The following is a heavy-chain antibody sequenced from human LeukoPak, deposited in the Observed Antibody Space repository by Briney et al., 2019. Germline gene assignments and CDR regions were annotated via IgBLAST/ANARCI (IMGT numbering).Heavy chain of an antibody. D-gene: IGHD3-3*01. V-gene: IGHV1-2*02. CDR2: INPNSGGT. CDR1: GYTFTGYY. Sequence: GASVKVSCKASGYTFTGYYMHWVRQAPGQGLEWMGWINPNSGGTNYAQKFQGRVTMTRDTSISTAYMELSRLRSDDTAVYYCARDLITIFGVVNIPSYYFDYWGQGTLVTVSS. J-gene: IGHJ4*02. CDR3: ARDLITIFGVVNIPSYYFDY.